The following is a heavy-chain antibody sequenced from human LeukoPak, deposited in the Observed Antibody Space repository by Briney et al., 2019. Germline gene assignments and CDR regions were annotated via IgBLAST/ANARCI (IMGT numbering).Heavy chain of an antibody. V-gene: IGHV1-18*01. CDR2: ISAYNGNT. CDR3: ARAFGEDDAFDL. D-gene: IGHD3-10*01. J-gene: IGHJ3*01. CDR1: GYTSTSYG. Sequence: ASVKLSCKASGYTSTSYGISWLRHAPGQGLEWMGWISAYNGNTNYAQKLQGRVTMTTDTSTSTAYMELRSLRSDDTAVYYCARAFGEDDAFDLWGQGTMVTVSS.